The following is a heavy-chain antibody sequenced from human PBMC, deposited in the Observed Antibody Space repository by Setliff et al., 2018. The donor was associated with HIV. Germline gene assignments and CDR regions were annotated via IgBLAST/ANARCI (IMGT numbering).Heavy chain of an antibody. D-gene: IGHD2-15*01. V-gene: IGHV1-3*01. CDR1: GYSFTSYA. J-gene: IGHJ3*02. CDR3: ARSETSYCSGGSCPPGAFDI. CDR2: INAGNGDT. Sequence: ASVKVSCKASGYSFTSYAMHWVRQAPGQRLEWMGWINAGNGDTKYSQKFQGRVIITRDTSASTAYMELSSLRSEDTAVYYCARSETSYCSGGSCPPGAFDIWGQGTMVTVSS.